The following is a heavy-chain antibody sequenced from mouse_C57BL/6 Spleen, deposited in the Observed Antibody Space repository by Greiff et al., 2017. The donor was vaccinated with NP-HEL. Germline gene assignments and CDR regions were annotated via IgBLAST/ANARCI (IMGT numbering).Heavy chain of an antibody. CDR3: ARHRDYGPFAY. CDR2: ISSGGSYT. V-gene: IGHV5-6*02. D-gene: IGHD1-1*02. J-gene: IGHJ3*01. CDR1: GFTFSSYG. Sequence: EVKLVESGGDLVKPGGSLKLSCAASGFTFSSYGMSWVRQTPDKRLEWVATISSGGSYTYYPDSVKGRFTISRDNAKNTLYLQMSSLKSEDTAMYYCARHRDYGPFAYWGQGTLVTVSA.